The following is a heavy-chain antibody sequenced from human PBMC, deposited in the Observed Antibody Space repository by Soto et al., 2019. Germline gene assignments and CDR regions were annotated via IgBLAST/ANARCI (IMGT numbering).Heavy chain of an antibody. V-gene: IGHV3-21*01. Sequence: EVQLVESGGGLVKPGGSLRLSCAASGFTFSSYSMNWVRQAPVKGLEWVSSISSGSDYIFYADSVKGRSTISRDNAKNSLFLQMNSLTAEDTAVYYFASSPVADAFNVCGQGTVVTVSS. CDR2: ISSGSDYI. CDR1: GFTFSSYS. J-gene: IGHJ3*01. CDR3: ASSPVADAFNV.